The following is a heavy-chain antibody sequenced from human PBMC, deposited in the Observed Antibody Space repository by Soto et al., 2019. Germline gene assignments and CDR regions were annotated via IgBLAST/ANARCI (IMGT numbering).Heavy chain of an antibody. CDR3: ARAGWAARPHGMDV. CDR2: IYYSGST. Sequence: QVQLQESGPGLVKPSQTLSLTCTVSGGSISSGGYYWSWIRQHPGKGMEWIGYIYYSGSTYYNPPLQSRVTISVDTSKNQFPLELSYVTAADTAVYYWARAGWAARPHGMDVWGQGTTVTVAS. V-gene: IGHV4-31*03. CDR1: GGSISSGGYY. D-gene: IGHD6-6*01. J-gene: IGHJ6*02.